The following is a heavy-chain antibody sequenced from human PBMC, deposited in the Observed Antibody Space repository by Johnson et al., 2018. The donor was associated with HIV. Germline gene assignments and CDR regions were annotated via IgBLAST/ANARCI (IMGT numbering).Heavy chain of an antibody. V-gene: IGHV3-30*02. Sequence: QVQLVESGGGMVQPGGSLRLSCAASGLTFSGSGMHLVRQAPGKGLEWVAFTRYDGSNKHYVDSVKGRFTISRDNSKNTLYLQMNSLLPEDTAVYYCAKSDSGYDAFDIWGQGTMVTVSS. CDR3: AKSDSGYDAFDI. CDR1: GLTFSGSG. J-gene: IGHJ3*02. D-gene: IGHD5-12*01. CDR2: TRYDGSNK.